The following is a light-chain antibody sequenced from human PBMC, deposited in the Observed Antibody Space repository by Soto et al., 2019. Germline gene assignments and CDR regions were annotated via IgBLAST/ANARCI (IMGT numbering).Light chain of an antibody. V-gene: IGKV3-15*01. Sequence: EIVMTQSPATLSVSPGERATLSCWASQSVINNLAWYQHIRGQAPRLLIYGASTRATSIPARFSGSGSGTEFTLTITSLQSEDFAVYYCQQYNKWPRTFGQGTKVEIK. J-gene: IGKJ1*01. CDR1: QSVINN. CDR3: QQYNKWPRT. CDR2: GAS.